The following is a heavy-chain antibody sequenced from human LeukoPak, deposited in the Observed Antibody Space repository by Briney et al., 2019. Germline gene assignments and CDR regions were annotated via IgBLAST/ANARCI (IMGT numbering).Heavy chain of an antibody. Sequence: SETLSLTCTVSGGSISSYYWSWIRQPPGKGLEWIGYIYYSGSTNYNPSLKSRVTISVDTSKNQFSLKLSSVTAADTAVYYCARGVAAAGTMGLLDYWGQGTLVTVSS. CDR2: IYYSGST. D-gene: IGHD6-13*01. V-gene: IGHV4-59*01. CDR3: ARGVAAAGTMGLLDY. J-gene: IGHJ4*02. CDR1: GGSISSYY.